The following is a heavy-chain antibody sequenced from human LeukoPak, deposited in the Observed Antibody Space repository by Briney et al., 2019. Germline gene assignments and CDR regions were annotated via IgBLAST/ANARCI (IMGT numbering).Heavy chain of an antibody. J-gene: IGHJ4*02. CDR1: GGTFSSSA. CDR3: ARVHLGSSWSFDY. D-gene: IGHD6-13*01. CDR2: IIPIFVTA. V-gene: IGHV1-69*05. Sequence: GASVKVSCKASGGTFSSSAISWVRQAPGQGLEWMGRIIPIFVTAKYAQKLQGRVTVTTDASTSTAYMELSSLRSEDTAVYYCARVHLGSSWSFDYWGQGTLVTVSS.